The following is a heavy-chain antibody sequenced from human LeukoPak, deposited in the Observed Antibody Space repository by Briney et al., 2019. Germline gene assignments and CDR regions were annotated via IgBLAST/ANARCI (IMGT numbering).Heavy chain of an antibody. D-gene: IGHD2-2*01. CDR3: AKPAYAGYYYSMAV. CDR2: ISYDGSNK. J-gene: IGHJ6*03. Sequence: PGRSLRLSCAASGFTFSSYGMHWVRQAPGKGLEWVALISYDGSNKYYADSVKGRFTISRDNSKNTLYLQMNSLRVEDTAVYYRAKPAYAGYYYSMAVWGKGTTVTVSS. CDR1: GFTFSSYG. V-gene: IGHV3-30*18.